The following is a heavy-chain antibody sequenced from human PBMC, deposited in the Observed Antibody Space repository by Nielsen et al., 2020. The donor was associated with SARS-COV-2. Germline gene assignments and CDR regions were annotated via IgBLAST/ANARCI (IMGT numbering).Heavy chain of an antibody. V-gene: IGHV4-39*01. D-gene: IGHD2-8*01. CDR2: IYYSGST. Sequence: SETLSLTCTVSGGSISSSSYYWGWIRQPPGKGLEWIGSIYYSGSTYYNPSLKSRVTISVDTSKNQFSLKLSSVTAADTAVYYCATAKDIVLMVYAIARPGRGWFDPWGQGTLVTVSS. CDR1: GGSISSSSYY. CDR3: ATAKDIVLMVYAIARPGRGWFDP. J-gene: IGHJ5*02.